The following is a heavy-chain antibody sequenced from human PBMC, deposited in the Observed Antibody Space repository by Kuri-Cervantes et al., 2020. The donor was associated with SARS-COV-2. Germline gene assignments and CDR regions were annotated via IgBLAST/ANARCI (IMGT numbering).Heavy chain of an antibody. CDR1: GFSFSTAW. Sequence: GGSLRLSCKASGFSFSTAWMNWVRQAPGKGLEWVGRIRSKTDGGEIEYAAPAKGRFTISRDDSKNTLYLQMSSLRTDDTAVYFCWQVVVGTAIDYWGQGSLVTVSS. V-gene: IGHV3-15*07. J-gene: IGHJ4*02. D-gene: IGHD2-21*02. CDR3: WQVVVGTAIDY. CDR2: IRSKTDGGEI.